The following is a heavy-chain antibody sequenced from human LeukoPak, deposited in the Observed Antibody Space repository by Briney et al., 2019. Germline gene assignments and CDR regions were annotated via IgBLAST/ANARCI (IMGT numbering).Heavy chain of an antibody. D-gene: IGHD5-24*01. CDR3: SRGDGYNPFDY. CDR1: GFTFSSYW. V-gene: IGHV3-74*01. Sequence: GGSLRLSCAASGFTFSSYWMHWVRQAPGKGLVWVSRINSDGSSTSYADSVKGRFTISRDNAKNTLYLQMSSLRAEDTAVYYCSRGDGYNPFDYWGQGTLVTVSS. J-gene: IGHJ4*02. CDR2: INSDGSST.